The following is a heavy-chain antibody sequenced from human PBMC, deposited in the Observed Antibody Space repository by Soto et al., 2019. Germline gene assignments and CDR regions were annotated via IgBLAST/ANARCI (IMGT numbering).Heavy chain of an antibody. CDR1: GYTFTCYA. Sequence: ASVKVSCKASGYTFTCYAMHWARQAPGQRLEWMGWINAGNGNTKYSQKFQGRVTITRDTSASTAYMELSSLRSEDTAVYYCARSIVVVTAADYWGQGTLVTVSS. D-gene: IGHD2-21*02. CDR3: ARSIVVVTAADY. J-gene: IGHJ4*02. CDR2: INAGNGNT. V-gene: IGHV1-3*01.